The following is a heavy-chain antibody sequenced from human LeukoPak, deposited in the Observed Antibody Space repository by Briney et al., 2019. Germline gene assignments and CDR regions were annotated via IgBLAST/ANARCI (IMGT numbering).Heavy chain of an antibody. Sequence: SETLSLTCAVSGGSIPNYYWSWIRQPAGKGLEWIGRTSASGSTSYNPSLKSRVTMSADTSKNQFSLKLTSVTAADTAVYYCAREATMAVWGQGTLITVSS. CDR3: AREATMAV. V-gene: IGHV4-4*07. CDR2: TSASGST. CDR1: GGSIPNYY. J-gene: IGHJ4*02. D-gene: IGHD3-10*01.